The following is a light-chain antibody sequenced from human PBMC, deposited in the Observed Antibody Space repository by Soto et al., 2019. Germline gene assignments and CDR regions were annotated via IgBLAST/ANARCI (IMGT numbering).Light chain of an antibody. CDR1: SSNIGSNT. CDR3: QSFDSSVSGLV. Sequence: QSVLTQPPSASGTPGQRVTISCSGSSSNIGSNTVNWFQQVPGTAPKLLIYSSDQRPSGVPDRFSGSRSGTSASLAISGLRSEDEADYYCQSFDSSVSGLVFGGGTKLTVL. CDR2: SSD. V-gene: IGLV1-44*01. J-gene: IGLJ2*01.